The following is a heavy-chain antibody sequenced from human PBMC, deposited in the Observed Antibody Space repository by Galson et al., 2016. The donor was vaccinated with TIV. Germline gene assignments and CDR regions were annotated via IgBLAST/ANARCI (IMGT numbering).Heavy chain of an antibody. J-gene: IGHJ4*02. V-gene: IGHV3-30*04. D-gene: IGHD6-19*01. CDR3: ARVYSSYSFDY. Sequence: SLRLSCAASGFTFSSYDMFWVRQAPGKGLEWVAFVAYDGRDKNYADSVKGRFTISRDKSKNTLYLQMSSLRPEDTAVYYCARVYSSYSFDYWGQGTLSPSPQ. CDR2: VAYDGRDK. CDR1: GFTFSSYD.